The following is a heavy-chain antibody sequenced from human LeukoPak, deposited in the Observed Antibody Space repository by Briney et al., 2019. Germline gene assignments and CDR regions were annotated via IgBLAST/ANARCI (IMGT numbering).Heavy chain of an antibody. CDR2: ISGSGSST. CDR3: AKGLLIKKVSVYGMDV. J-gene: IGHJ6*02. D-gene: IGHD6-6*01. V-gene: IGHV3-23*01. Sequence: GRSLRLSCAASGFTFSSYAMNWVRQAPGKGLEWVSTISGSGSSTYYADSVKGRFTISRDNSKNTLYLQMNSLRVEDTAVYYCAKGLLIKKVSVYGMDVWGQGTTVTVSS. CDR1: GFTFSSYA.